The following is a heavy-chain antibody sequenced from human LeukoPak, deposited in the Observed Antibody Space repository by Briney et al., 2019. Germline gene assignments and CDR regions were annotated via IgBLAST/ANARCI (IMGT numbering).Heavy chain of an antibody. J-gene: IGHJ6*03. CDR3: ARVLFSSSWYDYYYMDV. CDR1: GDSVSSNSAA. Sequence: KDSQTLSLTCAISGDSVSSNSAAWNWIRQSPSRGLEWLGRTYYRSKWYNDYAVSVKSRITINPDTSKNQFSLQLNSVTPEDTAVYYCARVLFSSSWYDYYYMDVWGKGTTVTISS. V-gene: IGHV6-1*01. D-gene: IGHD6-13*01. CDR2: TYYRSKWYN.